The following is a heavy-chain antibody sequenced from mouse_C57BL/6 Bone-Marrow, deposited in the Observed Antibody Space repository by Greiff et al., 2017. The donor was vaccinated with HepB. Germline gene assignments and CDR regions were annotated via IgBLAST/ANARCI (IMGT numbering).Heavy chain of an antibody. CDR1: GYTFTSYW. CDR2: IYPSDSET. CDR3: ARYSNYPYAMDY. Sequence: LQQPGAELVRPGSSVKLSCKASGYTFTSYWMDWVKQRPGQGLEWIGNIYPSDSETHYNQKFKDKATLTVDKSSSTAYMQLSSLTSEDSAVYYCARYSNYPYAMDYWGQGTSVTVSS. D-gene: IGHD2-5*01. J-gene: IGHJ4*01. V-gene: IGHV1-61*01.